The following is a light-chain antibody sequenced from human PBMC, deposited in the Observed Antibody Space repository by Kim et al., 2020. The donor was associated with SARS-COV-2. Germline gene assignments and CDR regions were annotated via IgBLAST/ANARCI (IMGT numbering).Light chain of an antibody. V-gene: IGKV1-17*01. Sequence: ASVDDRVTITRRESQDIGNDLGWYQQSPGRAPKRLIYGASTLQSGVPSRFSGSGSETEFTLTINSLQPEDFATYFCLQHRTYPITFGQGTRLEIK. CDR3: LQHRTYPIT. CDR2: GAS. CDR1: QDIGND. J-gene: IGKJ5*01.